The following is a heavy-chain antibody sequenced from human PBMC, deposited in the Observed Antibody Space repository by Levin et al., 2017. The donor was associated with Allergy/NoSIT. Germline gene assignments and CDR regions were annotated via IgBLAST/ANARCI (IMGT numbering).Heavy chain of an antibody. CDR2: IRNKANGGTT. J-gene: IGHJ4*01. D-gene: IGHD3-16*02. Sequence: GGSLRLSCTGSGFTFGDYAMSWVRQAPGKGLEWVGFIRNKANGGTTEYAASVKGRLTISRDESKSIAYLQRNSLTTEDTAVYFCARGGPPNYDYNWGTYRDAYFGSWSHGTLITVSS. V-gene: IGHV3-49*04. CDR3: ARGGPPNYDYNWGTYRDAYFGS. CDR1: GFTFGDYA.